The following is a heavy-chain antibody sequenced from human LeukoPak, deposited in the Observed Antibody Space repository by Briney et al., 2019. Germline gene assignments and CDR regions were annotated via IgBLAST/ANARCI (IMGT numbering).Heavy chain of an antibody. J-gene: IGHJ4*02. Sequence: SETLSLTCTVSDSSITSTYYWAWFRQPPGKGLEWIATVLRLQTARTFNNPSLGSRVTMSLDPSHNQFSLNLTSVTAADTALYFCARVLHAPYLIDSWGQGTLVTVSS. V-gene: IGHV4-38-2*02. CDR1: DSSITSTYY. CDR3: ARVLHAPYLIDS. D-gene: IGHD2-8*01. CDR2: VLRLQTART.